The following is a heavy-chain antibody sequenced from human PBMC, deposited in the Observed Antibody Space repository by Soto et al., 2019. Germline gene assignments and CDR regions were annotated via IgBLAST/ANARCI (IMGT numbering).Heavy chain of an antibody. J-gene: IGHJ6*02. CDR3: AKDPIGYCSGGSCYSSGYYYYYGMDV. D-gene: IGHD2-15*01. CDR1: GFTFSSYA. CDR2: ISGSGGST. Sequence: PGGSLRLSCAASGFTFSSYAMSWVRQAPGKGLEWVSAISGSGGSTYYADSVKGRFTISRDNSKNTLYLQMNSLRAEDTAVYYCAKDPIGYCSGGSCYSSGYYYYYGMDVWGQGTTVTVSS. V-gene: IGHV3-23*01.